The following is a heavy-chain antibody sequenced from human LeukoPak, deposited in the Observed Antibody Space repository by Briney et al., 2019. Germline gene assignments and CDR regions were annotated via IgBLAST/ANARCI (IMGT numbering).Heavy chain of an antibody. J-gene: IGHJ5*02. CDR2: ISGDSSNT. D-gene: IGHD2-15*01. V-gene: IGHV3-23*01. Sequence: GGSLRLSCAASGFTFSSFAMSWVRQAPGKGLEWVSAISGDSSNTYSADSVKGRFTISRDNSKNTLHLQMNSLRADDTAVYYSARDQRYCSGGSCYGWFDPWGQGTLVTVSS. CDR1: GFTFSSFA. CDR3: ARDQRYCSGGSCYGWFDP.